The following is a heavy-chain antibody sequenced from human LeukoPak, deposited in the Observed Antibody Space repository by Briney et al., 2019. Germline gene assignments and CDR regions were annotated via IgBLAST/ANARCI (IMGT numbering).Heavy chain of an antibody. CDR2: ISGNGRDT. J-gene: IGHJ4*02. D-gene: IGHD2-2*01. Sequence: GGSLRLSCAASGFTFSSYGMHWVRQAPGKGLEWVSAISGNGRDTYYTDSVKGRFTISRDNSKNTLYLRMNSLRAEDTAIYYCARAAAVCSSTSCYGHYWGQGTLVTVSS. V-gene: IGHV3-23*01. CDR3: ARAAAVCSSTSCYGHY. CDR1: GFTFSSYG.